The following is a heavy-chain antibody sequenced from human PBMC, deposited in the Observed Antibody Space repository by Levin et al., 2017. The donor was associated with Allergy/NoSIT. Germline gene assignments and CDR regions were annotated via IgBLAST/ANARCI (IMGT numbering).Heavy chain of an antibody. CDR3: ARATMATGAFDY. J-gene: IGHJ4*02. D-gene: IGHD4/OR15-4a*01. CDR1: GGSFSGYY. V-gene: IGHV4-34*01. Sequence: PGGSLRLSCAVYGGSFSGYYWSWIRQPPGKGLEWIGEINHSGSTNYNPSLKSRVTISVDTSKNQFSLKLSSVTAADTAVYYCARATMATGAFDYWGQGTLVTVSS. CDR2: INHSGST.